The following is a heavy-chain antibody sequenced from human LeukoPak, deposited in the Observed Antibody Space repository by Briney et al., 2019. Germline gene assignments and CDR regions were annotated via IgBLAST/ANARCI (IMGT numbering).Heavy chain of an antibody. CDR3: ARRMHSSPGGRVTEGTGAFDI. Sequence: ASVKVSCKASGYTFTGYYMHWVRQTPGQGLEWMGIINPSGGSTSYAQKFQGRVTMTRDTSTSTVYMELSSLRSEDTAVYYCARRMHSSPGGRVTEGTGAFDIWGQGTMVTVSS. D-gene: IGHD6-19*01. V-gene: IGHV1-46*01. CDR2: INPSGGST. J-gene: IGHJ3*02. CDR1: GYTFTGYY.